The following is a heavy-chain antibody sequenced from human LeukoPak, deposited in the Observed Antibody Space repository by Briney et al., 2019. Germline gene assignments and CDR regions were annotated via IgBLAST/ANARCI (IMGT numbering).Heavy chain of an antibody. CDR3: ARNGQQLVPLYYFDY. V-gene: IGHV4-39*01. CDR1: GGSISSSSYY. Sequence: SETLSLTCTVSGGSISSSSYYWGWIRQPPGKGVEWIGSIYYSGSTYYNPSLKSRVTISVDTSKNQFSLKLSSVTAADTAVYYCARNGQQLVPLYYFDYWGQGTLVTVSS. J-gene: IGHJ4*02. CDR2: IYYSGST. D-gene: IGHD6-13*01.